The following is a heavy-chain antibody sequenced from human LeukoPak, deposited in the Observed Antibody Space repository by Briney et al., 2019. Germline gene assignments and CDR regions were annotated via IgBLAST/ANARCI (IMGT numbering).Heavy chain of an antibody. V-gene: IGHV1-46*01. CDR1: GYTFTSYY. Sequence: GASVKVSCKASGYTFTSYYMHWVRQAPGQGLEWMGIINPSGGSTSYAQKFQGRVTMTRDTSTSTVYMELSSLRSEDTGVYYCASSSASWIQLLTPDYWGQGTLVTVSS. D-gene: IGHD5-18*01. CDR3: ASSSASWIQLLTPDY. CDR2: INPSGGST. J-gene: IGHJ4*02.